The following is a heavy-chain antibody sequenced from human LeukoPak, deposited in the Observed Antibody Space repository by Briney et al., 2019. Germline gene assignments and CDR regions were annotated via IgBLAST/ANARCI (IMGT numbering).Heavy chain of an antibody. Sequence: PSETLSLTCAVSGASLSSTNWWNWVRQPPGKGLEWLGEIYHSGSTNYNLSLKSRVTMSVDKSKNQFSLKLSSVTAADTAVYFCARENTVTTTFEYWGQGILVTVSS. D-gene: IGHD4-17*01. J-gene: IGHJ4*02. CDR2: IYHSGST. V-gene: IGHV4-4*02. CDR3: ARENTVTTTFEY. CDR1: GASLSSTNW.